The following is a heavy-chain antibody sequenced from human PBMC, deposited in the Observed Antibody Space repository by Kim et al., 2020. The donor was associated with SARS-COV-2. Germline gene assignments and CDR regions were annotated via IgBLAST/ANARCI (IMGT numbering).Heavy chain of an antibody. D-gene: IGHD6-19*01. J-gene: IGHJ4*02. CDR3: AKTGPAVAGFDY. V-gene: IGHV3-23*01. Sequence: YYPASGKARLTISRDNSKNTLYLQMNSLRAEDTAVYYCAKTGPAVAGFDYWGQGTLVTVSS.